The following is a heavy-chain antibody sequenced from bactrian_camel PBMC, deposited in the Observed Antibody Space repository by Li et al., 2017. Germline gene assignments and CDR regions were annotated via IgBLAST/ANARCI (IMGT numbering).Heavy chain of an antibody. D-gene: IGHD1*01. V-gene: IGHV3S53*01. J-gene: IGHJ4*01. CDR3: AAVRHFHCESLSPGAFTY. CDR2: IDSSGDV. CDR1: GGSFSDQ. Sequence: HVQLVESGGALVQAGGSLRLSCVGSGGSFSDQMGWYRQAPGKERKGVASIDSSGDVAYAQSVKGRFTISRDDAKNVLYLQMNNLKPEDTAMYYCAAVRHFHCESLSPGAFTYWGQGTQVTVS.